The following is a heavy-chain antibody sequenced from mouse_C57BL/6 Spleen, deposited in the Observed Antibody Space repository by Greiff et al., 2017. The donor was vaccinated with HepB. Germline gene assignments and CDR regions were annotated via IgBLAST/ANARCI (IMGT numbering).Heavy chain of an antibody. J-gene: IGHJ4*01. CDR1: GYSITSGYY. D-gene: IGHD1-1*01. CDR3: ARRGYYGPGIMDY. CDR2: ISYDGSN. Sequence: EVKLEESGPGLVKPSQSLSLTCSVTGYSITSGYYWNWIRQFPGNKLEWMGYISYDGSNNYNPSLKNRISITRDTSENQFFLKLNSVTTEDTATYYCARRGYYGPGIMDYWGQGTSVTVSS. V-gene: IGHV3-6*01.